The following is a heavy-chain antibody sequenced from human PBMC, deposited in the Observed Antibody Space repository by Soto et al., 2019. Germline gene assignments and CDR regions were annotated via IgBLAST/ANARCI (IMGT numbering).Heavy chain of an antibody. CDR3: ASLRGIAARRGYYYYYYGMDD. V-gene: IGHV4-31*03. D-gene: IGHD6-6*01. J-gene: IGHJ6*02. Sequence: PSETLSLTCTVSGGSISSGGYYWSWIRQHPGKGLEWMGYIYYSGSTYYNPSLKCRVTISVDTSKNQFSLKLSSVTAADTAVYYCASLRGIAARRGYYYYYYGMDDWDQGTPVTVSS. CDR1: GGSISSGGYY. CDR2: IYYSGST.